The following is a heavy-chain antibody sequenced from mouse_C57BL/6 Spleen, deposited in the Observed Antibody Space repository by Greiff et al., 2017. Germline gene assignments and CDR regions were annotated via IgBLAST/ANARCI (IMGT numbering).Heavy chain of an antibody. CDR3: ARRYYDYGWFGC. D-gene: IGHD2-4*01. CDR1: GFTFSDYG. Sequence: EVKLQESGGGLVKPGGSLKLSCAASGFTFSDYGMHWVRQAPEKGLEWVAYISSGSSTIYYADTVKGRFTISRDNAKNTLFLQMTRLRSEDAAMYYCARRYYDYGWFGCWGPGTLVTVSA. CDR2: ISSGSSTI. J-gene: IGHJ3*02. V-gene: IGHV5-17*01.